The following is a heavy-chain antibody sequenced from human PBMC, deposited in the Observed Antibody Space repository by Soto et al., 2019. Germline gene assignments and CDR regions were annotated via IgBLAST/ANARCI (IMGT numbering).Heavy chain of an antibody. CDR1: GYTFTSYG. V-gene: IGHV1-18*01. D-gene: IGHD3-3*01. CDR3: ARVLYYDFWSGYSTEYNWFDP. Sequence: ASVKVSCKASGYTFTSYGISWVRQAPGQGLEWMGWISAYNGNTNYAQKLKGRVTMTTDTSTSTAYMELRSLRSDDTAVYYCARVLYYDFWSGYSTEYNWFDPWGQGTLVTVSS. CDR2: ISAYNGNT. J-gene: IGHJ5*02.